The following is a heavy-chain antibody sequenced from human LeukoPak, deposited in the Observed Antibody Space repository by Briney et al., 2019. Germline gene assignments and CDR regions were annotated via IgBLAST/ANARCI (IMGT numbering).Heavy chain of an antibody. J-gene: IGHJ4*02. CDR1: GCTFTSYN. D-gene: IGHD2-2*01. CDR2: IYPSGGST. Sequence: GASVKVSCKASGCTFTSYNMHWVRQAPGQGLEWMGIIYPSGGSTSYAQKFQGRVTMTRDTSTSTVYMELSSLRSEDTALYYCARYCSSTSCPLASAFDYWGQGTLVTVSS. CDR3: ARYCSSTSCPLASAFDY. V-gene: IGHV1-46*01.